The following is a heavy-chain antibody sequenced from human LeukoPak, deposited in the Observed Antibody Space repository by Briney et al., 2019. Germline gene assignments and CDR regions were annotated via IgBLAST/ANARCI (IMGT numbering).Heavy chain of an antibody. CDR3: AKLGQVFVVVVAATYYFDY. V-gene: IGHV3-9*01. D-gene: IGHD2-15*01. CDR1: GFTFDDYA. J-gene: IGHJ4*02. Sequence: GGSLRLSCAASGFTFDDYAMHWVRQVPGKGLEWVSGINWNSGSIDYADSVKGRFTISRDNAKNTLYLQMNSLRAEDTAVYYCAKLGQVFVVVVAATYYFDYWGQGTLVTVSS. CDR2: INWNSGSI.